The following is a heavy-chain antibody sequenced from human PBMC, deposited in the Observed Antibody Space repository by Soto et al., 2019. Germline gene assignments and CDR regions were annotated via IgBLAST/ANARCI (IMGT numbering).Heavy chain of an antibody. V-gene: IGHV4-59*08. Sequence: PSETLSLTCTVSGGSIRSYYWSWIRQSPGKGLEWIGYIYYSGSTTYNPSLKSRVTISVDTSKNQFSLKLSSVTAADTAVYYCARHHDSWGQGTLVTVSS. CDR2: IYYSGST. J-gene: IGHJ4*02. CDR1: GGSIRSYY. CDR3: ARHHDS.